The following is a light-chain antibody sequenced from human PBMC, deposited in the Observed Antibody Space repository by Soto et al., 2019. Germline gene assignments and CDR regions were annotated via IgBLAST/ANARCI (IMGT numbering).Light chain of an antibody. CDR3: QQVESYPST. CDR2: AAS. CDR1: QGISSF. J-gene: IGKJ4*01. Sequence: MQLAQTPSSLSASVGDRFTITCLASQGISSFLAWYQQKPGKAPKLLIYAASSLQSGVPSRFSGSGFGTDFTLTITSLQPEDFATYYCQQVESYPSTFGGGTKVDIK. V-gene: IGKV1-9*01.